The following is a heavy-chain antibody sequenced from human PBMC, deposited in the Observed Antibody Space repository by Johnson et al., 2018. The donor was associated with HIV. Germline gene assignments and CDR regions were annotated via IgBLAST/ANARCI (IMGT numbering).Heavy chain of an antibody. CDR2: ITTAGDT. CDR3: TADPIFLGYYFHSSP. Sequence: VQLVESGGGLVQPGGSLRLSCAASGFTFSTYDMHWVRQVTGKGLEWVSGITTAGDTYYPGSVKGRFTIFRDNAKNSVYLQMNSLKTEDTGVYFCTADPIFLGYYFHSSPWGQGTMVTVSS. J-gene: IGHJ3*01. D-gene: IGHD3-22*01. V-gene: IGHV3-13*01. CDR1: GFTFSTYD.